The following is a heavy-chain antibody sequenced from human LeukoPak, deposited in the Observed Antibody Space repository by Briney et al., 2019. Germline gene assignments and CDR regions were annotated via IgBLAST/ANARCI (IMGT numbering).Heavy chain of an antibody. CDR1: GYTFTSYY. Sequence: ASVKVSCKASGYTFTSYYMHWVRQAPGQGLEWMGIINPSGGSTSYAQKLQGRVTMTTDTSTSTAYMELRSLRSDDTAVYYCAREGYSYGYWAFDIWGQGTMVTVSS. D-gene: IGHD5-18*01. V-gene: IGHV1-46*01. CDR3: AREGYSYGYWAFDI. CDR2: INPSGGST. J-gene: IGHJ3*02.